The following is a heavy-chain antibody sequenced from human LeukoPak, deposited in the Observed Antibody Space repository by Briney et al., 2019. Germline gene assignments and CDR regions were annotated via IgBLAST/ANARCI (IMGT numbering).Heavy chain of an antibody. V-gene: IGHV1-18*01. CDR1: GYTFTSYG. CDR2: ISAYNGNT. J-gene: IGHJ2*01. Sequence: ASVKVSCKASGYTFTSYGISWVRQAPGQGLEWMGWISAYNGNTNYAQKLQGRVTMTTDTSTSTAYMELRSLRSDDTAVYYCARDWSGWTTVSSGHYWSFDLWGRGTLVTVSS. D-gene: IGHD4-17*01. CDR3: ARDWSGWTTVSSGHYWSFDL.